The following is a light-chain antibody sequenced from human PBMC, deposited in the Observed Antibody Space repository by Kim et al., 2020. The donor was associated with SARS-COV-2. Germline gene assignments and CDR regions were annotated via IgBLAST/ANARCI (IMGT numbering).Light chain of an antibody. CDR1: KREDEY. CDR3: QAWDSSTYV. V-gene: IGLV3-1*01. CDR2: QDS. Sequence: VSRRKKARGTRSGEKREDEYGWWYQQRPGQYPVIDIYQDSKRHSGNTERFPGSNSGNTDTLSISGTQAMDEADYYGQAWDSSTYVFGTGTKVTVL. J-gene: IGLJ1*01.